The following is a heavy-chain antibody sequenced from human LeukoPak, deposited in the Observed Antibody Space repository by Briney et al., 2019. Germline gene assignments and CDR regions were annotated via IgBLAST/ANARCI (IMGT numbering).Heavy chain of an antibody. D-gene: IGHD3-3*01. V-gene: IGHV4-38-2*02. Sequence: PSETLSLTCTVSGYSISSGYYWGWIRQPPGKGLEWIGSIYHSGSTYYNPSLKSRVTISVDTSKNQFSLKRSSVTAADTAVYYCASLIYDPVRTFDYWGQGTLVTVSS. CDR3: ASLIYDPVRTFDY. CDR1: GYSISSGYY. CDR2: IYHSGST. J-gene: IGHJ4*02.